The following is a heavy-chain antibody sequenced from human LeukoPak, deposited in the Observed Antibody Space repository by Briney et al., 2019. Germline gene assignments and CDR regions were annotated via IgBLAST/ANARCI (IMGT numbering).Heavy chain of an antibody. J-gene: IGHJ4*02. CDR2: ISWNSGSI. V-gene: IGHV3-9*01. CDR3: AKATVDTAMDHFDY. D-gene: IGHD5-18*01. CDR1: GFTFDDYA. Sequence: AGGSLRLSCAASGFTFDDYAMHWVRQAPGKGLEWVSGISWNSGSIGYADSVKGRFTISRDNAKNSLYLQMNSLRAGDTALYYCAKATVDTAMDHFDYWGQGTLVTVSS.